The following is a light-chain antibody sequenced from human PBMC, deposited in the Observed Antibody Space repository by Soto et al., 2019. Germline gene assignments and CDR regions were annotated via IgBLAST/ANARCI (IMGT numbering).Light chain of an antibody. CDR2: SNN. CDR1: SSNIGSNY. Sequence: QSVLTQPPSASGTPGQRVSISCSGSSSNIGSNYVYWYQQLPGTAPKLLIYSNNQRPSGVPDRFSGSESGTSASLAISGLRFEDESDYYCAAWDDSLSGVVFGGGTKLTVL. V-gene: IGLV1-47*02. J-gene: IGLJ2*01. CDR3: AAWDDSLSGVV.